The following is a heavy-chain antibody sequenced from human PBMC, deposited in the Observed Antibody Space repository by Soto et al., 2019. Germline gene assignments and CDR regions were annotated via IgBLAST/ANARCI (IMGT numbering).Heavy chain of an antibody. CDR1: GYTFTSYA. CDR3: ARSAMIVVRFDY. J-gene: IGHJ4*02. CDR2: INAGNGNT. V-gene: IGHV1-3*01. D-gene: IGHD3-22*01. Sequence: ASVKVSCKASGYTFTSYAMHWVRQAPGQRLEWMGWINAGNGNTKYSQKFQGRVTITRDTSASTAYMKLSSLRSEDTAVYYCARSAMIVVRFDYWGQGTLVTVSS.